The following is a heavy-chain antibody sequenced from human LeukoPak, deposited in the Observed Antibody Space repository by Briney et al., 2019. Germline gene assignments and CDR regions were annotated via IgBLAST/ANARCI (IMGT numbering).Heavy chain of an antibody. CDR2: INPNNGAT. Sequence: PLASVKVSCKASGYTFTGYYMHWVRQAPGQGLEWMAWINPNNGATNYAQKFQGRVTMTRDTSMNTAYMELSGLRSDDTAVYYCARFLWFGELLSPPGYWGQGTLVTVSS. J-gene: IGHJ4*02. CDR1: GYTFTGYY. CDR3: ARFLWFGELLSPPGY. D-gene: IGHD3-10*01. V-gene: IGHV1-2*02.